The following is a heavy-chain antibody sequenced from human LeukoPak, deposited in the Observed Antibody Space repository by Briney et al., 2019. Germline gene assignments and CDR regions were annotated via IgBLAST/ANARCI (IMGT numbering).Heavy chain of an antibody. J-gene: IGHJ3*02. D-gene: IGHD1-26*01. CDR2: IYTSGST. CDR3: AFEGGATYDAFDI. Sequence: PSETLSLTCTVSGGSISGGSYYWSWIRQPAGKGLEWIGRIYTSGSTNYNPSLKSRVTISVDTSKNQFSLKLSSVTAADTAVYYCAFEGGATYDAFDIWGQWTMVTVSS. V-gene: IGHV4-61*02. CDR1: GGSISGGSYY.